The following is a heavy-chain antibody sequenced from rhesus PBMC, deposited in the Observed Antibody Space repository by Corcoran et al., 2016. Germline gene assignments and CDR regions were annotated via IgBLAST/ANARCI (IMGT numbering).Heavy chain of an antibody. D-gene: IGHD6-31*01. CDR2: IRSGGSN. J-gene: IGHJ3*01. V-gene: IGHV4-160*01. Sequence: QVQLQQWGEGLVKPSETLFLTCAVYGGSISSNYWSWIRQPPGKGLEWIGRIRSGGSNNYNPSLKSRVTILIDTAKNPFSMKLSSVTAADTAVYYCASTYSSGWYDAFDFWGQGLRVTVSS. CDR3: ASTYSSGWYDAFDF. CDR1: GGSISSNY.